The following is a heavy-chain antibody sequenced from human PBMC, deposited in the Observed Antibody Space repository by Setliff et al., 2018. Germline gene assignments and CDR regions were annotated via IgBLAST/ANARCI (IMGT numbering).Heavy chain of an antibody. CDR2: IWGDGGTK. CDR3: ARTCSGSGCYAGLES. CDR1: GFTFGTYT. D-gene: IGHD2-15*01. Sequence: PGGSLRLSCVGSGFTFGTYTMNWIRQAPGKGLEWVAVIWGDGGTKYHADSVKGRFTISRDNSKNTLYLQMNSLRPEDTAVYYCARTCSGSGCYAGLESWGQGTPVTVSS. V-gene: IGHV3-33*08. J-gene: IGHJ4*02.